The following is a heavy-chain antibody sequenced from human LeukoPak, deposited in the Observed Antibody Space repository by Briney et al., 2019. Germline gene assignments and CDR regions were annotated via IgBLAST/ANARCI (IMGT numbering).Heavy chain of an antibody. Sequence: ASVKVSCKVSGYTLTELSMHWVRQAPGKGLEWMGGFDPEDGETIYAQKFQGRVTMTEDTSTDTAYMELSSLRSEDPAVYYCATGIYDILTGYQPYYFDYWGQGTLVTVSS. CDR1: GYTLTELS. CDR2: FDPEDGET. D-gene: IGHD3-9*01. CDR3: ATGIYDILTGYQPYYFDY. J-gene: IGHJ4*02. V-gene: IGHV1-24*01.